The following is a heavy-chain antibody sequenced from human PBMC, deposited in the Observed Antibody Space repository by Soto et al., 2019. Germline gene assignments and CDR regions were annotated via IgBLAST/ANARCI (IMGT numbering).Heavy chain of an antibody. J-gene: IGHJ4*02. CDR3: ARDSYSYGPFDY. Sequence: VASVKVSCKASGGTFSSYAISWVRQAPGQGLEWMGGIIPIFGTANYAQKFQGRVTITADKSTSTAYMELSSLRSEDTAVYYCARDSYSYGPFDYWGQGTLVTVSS. D-gene: IGHD5-18*01. V-gene: IGHV1-69*06. CDR2: IIPIFGTA. CDR1: GGTFSSYA.